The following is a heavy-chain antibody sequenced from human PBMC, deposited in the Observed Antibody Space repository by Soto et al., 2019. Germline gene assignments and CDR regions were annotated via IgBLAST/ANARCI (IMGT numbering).Heavy chain of an antibody. J-gene: IGHJ6*02. V-gene: IGHV3-30*18. CDR1: GFTFSSYG. CDR2: ISYDGSNK. Sequence: QVQLVESGGGVVQPGRSLRLSCAASGFTFSSYGMHWVRQAPGKGLEWVAVISYDGSNKYYADSVKGRFTISRDNSKNTLYLQMNSLRAEDTAVYYCAKDSTVTSGLTWNLYYYYGMDVWGQGTTVTVSS. D-gene: IGHD4-4*01. CDR3: AKDSTVTSGLTWNLYYYYGMDV.